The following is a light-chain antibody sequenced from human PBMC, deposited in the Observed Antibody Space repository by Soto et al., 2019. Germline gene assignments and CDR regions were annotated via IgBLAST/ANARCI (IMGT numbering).Light chain of an antibody. CDR3: QQYDTFSGR. V-gene: IGKV1-5*01. J-gene: IGKJ4*02. CDR2: DAS. CDR1: QSVSGW. Sequence: IRMTHSPSTLSASGGDTGTGTGRASQSVSGWLAWYQQKPGEAPKLLIYDASVLPRGVPSRFSGSGSGTKSTLAIASLQSDDFATYYCQQYDTFSGRLGAGTKVDIK.